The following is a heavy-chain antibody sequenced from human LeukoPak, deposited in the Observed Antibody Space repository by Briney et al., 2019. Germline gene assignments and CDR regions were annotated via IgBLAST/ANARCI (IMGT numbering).Heavy chain of an antibody. CDR2: IYYSGST. D-gene: IGHD3-9*01. V-gene: IGHV4-59*01. Sequence: KPSETLSLTCTVSGGSISSYYWSWIRQPPGKGLEWIGYIYYSGSTNYNPSLKSRVTISVDTSKNQFSLKLSSVTAADTAAYYCARGLRYFDWLPRDYNWFDPWGQGTLVTVSS. CDR3: ARGLRYFDWLPRDYNWFDP. J-gene: IGHJ5*02. CDR1: GGSISSYY.